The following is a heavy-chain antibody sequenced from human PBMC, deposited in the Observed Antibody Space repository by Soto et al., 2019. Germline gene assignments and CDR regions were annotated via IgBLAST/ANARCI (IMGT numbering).Heavy chain of an antibody. D-gene: IGHD1-26*01. CDR2: IYYSGST. J-gene: IGHJ5*02. CDR1: GASMSSGGYY. Sequence: SETLSLTCTVSGASMSSGGYYWTWIRQSPGKGLEWIGYIYYSGSTYYNPSLESRVAISLDTSRSQFSLTLHSVTAADTAVYYCAREGGNLNWFDPWGQGTLVTVSS. CDR3: AREGGNLNWFDP. V-gene: IGHV4-31*03.